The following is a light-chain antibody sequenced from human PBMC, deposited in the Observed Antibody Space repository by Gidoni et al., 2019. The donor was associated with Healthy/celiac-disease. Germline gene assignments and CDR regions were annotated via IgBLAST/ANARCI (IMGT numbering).Light chain of an antibody. CDR3: AAWDDSLNGPV. Sequence: QSVLTQPPSASGTPGQRVTLPCSGSSSNIGSNTVNWYQQLPGTAPKLLLYSNNQRPSGVPDRFSGSKSGTSASLAISGLQSEDEADYYCAAWDDSLNGPVFGGGTKLTVL. CDR1: SSNIGSNT. CDR2: SNN. J-gene: IGLJ2*01. V-gene: IGLV1-44*01.